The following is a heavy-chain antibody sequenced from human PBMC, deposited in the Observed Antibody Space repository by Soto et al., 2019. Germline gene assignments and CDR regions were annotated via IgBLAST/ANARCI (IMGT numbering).Heavy chain of an antibody. V-gene: IGHV2-5*01. Sequence: SGPTLVNPTQTLTLTCTFSGFSLTTSGVGVGWIRQPPGKALEWLALIYWNDDERYSPSLRSRLTITKDTSKNRVVLTMTNMEAVDTATYYCAAYRRSSGDAFDFWGQGTMVAV. CDR3: AAYRRSSGDAFDF. CDR1: GFSLTTSGVG. J-gene: IGHJ3*01. CDR2: IYWNDDE. D-gene: IGHD6-6*01.